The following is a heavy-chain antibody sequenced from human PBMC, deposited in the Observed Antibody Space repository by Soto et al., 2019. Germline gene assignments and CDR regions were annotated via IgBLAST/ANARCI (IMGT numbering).Heavy chain of an antibody. CDR3: VRDTAYCSGGTCHSSHSMDV. J-gene: IGHJ6*02. Sequence: GGSLRLPCAASGFTFSNYAVHWVRQAPGKGLEWVAVISFDGRNRYYADSVKGRFTISRDNSKYTLYLEINSLRLDDTAVYHCVRDTAYCSGGTCHSSHSMDVWGQGTTVTVSS. V-gene: IGHV3-30*04. CDR2: ISFDGRNR. D-gene: IGHD2-15*01. CDR1: GFTFSNYA.